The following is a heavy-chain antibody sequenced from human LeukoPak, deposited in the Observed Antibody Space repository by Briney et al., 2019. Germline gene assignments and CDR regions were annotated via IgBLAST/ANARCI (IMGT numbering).Heavy chain of an antibody. CDR1: GFTFSSYG. CDR3: AKDIPGYSIFYGMDV. D-gene: IGHD6-13*01. V-gene: IGHV3-30*02. CDR2: IRYDGSNK. J-gene: IGHJ6*02. Sequence: GGSLRLSCAASGFTFSSYGMHWVRQAPGKGLEWVAFIRYDGSNKYYADSVKGRFTISRDNAKNSLYLQMNSLRAEDTALYYCAKDIPGYSIFYGMDVWGQGTTVTVSS.